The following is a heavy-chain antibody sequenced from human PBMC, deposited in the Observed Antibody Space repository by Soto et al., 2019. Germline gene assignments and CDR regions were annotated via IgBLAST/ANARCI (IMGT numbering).Heavy chain of an antibody. J-gene: IGHJ6*02. Sequence: SETLSLTCAVYGGSFSGYYWSWIRQPPGKGLEWIGEINHSGSTNYNPSLKSRVTISVDTSKNQFSLKLSSVTAADTAVYYCARGERGSSFYYYYYGMDVWGQGTTVTVSS. V-gene: IGHV4-34*01. CDR1: GGSFSGYY. CDR3: ARGERGSSFYYYYYGMDV. CDR2: INHSGST. D-gene: IGHD6-6*01.